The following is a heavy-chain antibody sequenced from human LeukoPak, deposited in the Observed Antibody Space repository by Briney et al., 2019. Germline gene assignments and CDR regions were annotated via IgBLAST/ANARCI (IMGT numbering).Heavy chain of an antibody. CDR1: GYTFTSYD. CDR2: INPSGGST. CDR3: AREGYGSGKPKPRNWFDP. V-gene: IGHV1-46*01. J-gene: IGHJ5*02. Sequence: ASVKVSCKASGYTFTSYDINWVRQAPGQGLEWMGIINPSGGSTSYAQKFQGRVTMTRDTSTSTVYMELSSLRSEDTAVYYCAREGYGSGKPKPRNWFDPWGQGTLVTVSS. D-gene: IGHD3-10*01.